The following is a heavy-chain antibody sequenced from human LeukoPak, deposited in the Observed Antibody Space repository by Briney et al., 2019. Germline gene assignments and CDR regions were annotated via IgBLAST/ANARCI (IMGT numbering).Heavy chain of an antibody. D-gene: IGHD5-24*01. V-gene: IGHV3-9*01. J-gene: IGHJ4*02. CDR2: ISWNSGSI. CDR1: GFTFDDYA. CDR3: AKDGDGPLDY. Sequence: GGSLRLSCAASGFTFDDYAMHWVRQAPGKGLEWVSGISWNSGSIGYADSVKGRFTISRDNSKNTLYLQMNSLRAEDTAVYYCAKDGDGPLDYWGQGTLVTVSS.